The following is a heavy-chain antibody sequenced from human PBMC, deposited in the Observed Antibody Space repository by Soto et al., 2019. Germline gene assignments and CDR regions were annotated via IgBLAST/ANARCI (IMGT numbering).Heavy chain of an antibody. V-gene: IGHV6-1*01. CDR3: ARDPRYDFWSGYYQWAGVEFHAPPGGNYYYGMDV. Sequence: SQTLSLTCAISGDSVSSNSAAWNWIRQSPSRGLEWLGRTYYRSKWYNDYAVSVKSRITINPDTSKNQFSLQLNSVTPEDTAVYYCARDPRYDFWSGYYQWAGVEFHAPPGGNYYYGMDVWGQGTTVTVSS. CDR2: TYYRSKWYN. J-gene: IGHJ6*02. D-gene: IGHD3-3*01. CDR1: GDSVSSNSAA.